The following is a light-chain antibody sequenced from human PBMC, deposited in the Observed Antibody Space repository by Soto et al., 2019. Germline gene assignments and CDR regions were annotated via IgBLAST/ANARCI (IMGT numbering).Light chain of an antibody. CDR2: EVT. Sequence: QSVLTQPASVSGSPGQSITISCTGTSSDIGTYDYVSWYQHHPGKAPKLMIYEVTNRPSGVSDRLSGSKSGKTASLTISGLQAEDEADYYCSSYTTTTTPVVFGGGT. CDR1: SSDIGTYDY. CDR3: SSYTTTTTPVV. J-gene: IGLJ2*01. V-gene: IGLV2-14*01.